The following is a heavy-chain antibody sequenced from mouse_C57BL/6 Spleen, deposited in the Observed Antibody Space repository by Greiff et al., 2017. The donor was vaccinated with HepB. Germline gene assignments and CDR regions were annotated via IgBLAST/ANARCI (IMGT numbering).Heavy chain of an antibody. CDR2: ISSGSSTI. D-gene: IGHD2-1*01. V-gene: IGHV5-17*01. CDR3: ARSYGNYVVGAMDY. CDR1: GFTFSDYG. Sequence: EVKVVESGGGLVKPGGSLKLSCAASGFTFSDYGMHWVRQAPEKGLEWVAYISSGSSTIYYADTVKGRFTISRDNAKNTLFLQMTSLRSEDTAMYYCARSYGNYVVGAMDYWGQGTSVTVSS. J-gene: IGHJ4*01.